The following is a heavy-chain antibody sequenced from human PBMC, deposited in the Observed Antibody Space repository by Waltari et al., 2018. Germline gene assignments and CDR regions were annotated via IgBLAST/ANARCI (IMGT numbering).Heavy chain of an antibody. CDR2: IYSGRGT. CDR3: AGGTDGLNFPSYFDY. Sequence: EVSLVESGGGLVQPGGSLRLSCEDSTFSITNKYLTWVRQAPGKGLGWGSIIYSGRGTHYADSVKGRFTISRDNSKNTVYLQMNSLRADDTAVYFCAGGTDGLNFPSYFDYWGQGTLVTVSS. J-gene: IGHJ4*02. V-gene: IGHV3-66*01. CDR1: TFSITNKY.